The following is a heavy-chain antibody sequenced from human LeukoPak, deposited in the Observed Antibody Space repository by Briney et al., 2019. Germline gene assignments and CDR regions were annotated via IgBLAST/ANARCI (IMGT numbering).Heavy chain of an antibody. CDR2: IRYDGNNK. CDR1: GLTFSMPA. CDR3: STYRQVLLPFES. Sequence: GGSLRLSCVASGLTFSMPAMDWVRQAPGKGLEWVSFIRYDGNNKYYGDSVKGRFTISRDNSKNTLYLQINRLRDEDTAVYYSSTYRQVLLPFESWGKGTLVTVSS. D-gene: IGHD2-8*02. J-gene: IGHJ4*02. V-gene: IGHV3-30*02.